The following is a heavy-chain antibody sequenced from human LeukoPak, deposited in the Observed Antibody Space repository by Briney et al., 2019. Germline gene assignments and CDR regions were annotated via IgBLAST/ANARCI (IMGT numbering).Heavy chain of an antibody. CDR3: ARDWVLWFGESYHFDY. Sequence: PGRSLRLSCAASGFTFSSYAMHWVRQAPGKGLEWVAVISYDGSNKYYADSVKGRFTISRDNSKNTLYLQMNSLRAEDTAVYYCARDWVLWFGESYHFDYWGQGTLVTVSS. D-gene: IGHD3-10*01. CDR2: ISYDGSNK. J-gene: IGHJ4*02. CDR1: GFTFSSYA. V-gene: IGHV3-30*04.